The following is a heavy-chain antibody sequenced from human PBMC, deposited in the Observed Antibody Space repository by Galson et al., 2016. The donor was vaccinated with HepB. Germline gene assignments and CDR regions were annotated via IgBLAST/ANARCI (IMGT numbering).Heavy chain of an antibody. CDR3: DRHQPGTTSWSDP. CDR1: GYSFTSYW. Sequence: QSGAEVKKPGESMKISCKGSGYSFTSYWIGWVRQMPGKGLEWMGVIYPGDSDTRYSPSFQGQVTISADKSNSTADLQWSSLKGSDSAMYYCDRHQPGTTSWSDPWGQGTLVTVSS. J-gene: IGHJ5*02. CDR2: IYPGDSDT. V-gene: IGHV5-51*01. D-gene: IGHD1-1*01.